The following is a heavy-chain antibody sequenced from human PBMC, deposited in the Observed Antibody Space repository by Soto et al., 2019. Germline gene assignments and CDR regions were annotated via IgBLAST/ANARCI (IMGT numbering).Heavy chain of an antibody. Sequence: QVQLVESGGGVVQPGRSLRLSCAASGFTFSSYGMHWVRQAPGKGLEWVAVISYDGSNKYYADSVKGRFTISRDNSKNTLYLQMNSPRAEDTAVYYCAKDRGWLVERYYYGMDVWGQGTTVTVSS. J-gene: IGHJ6*02. D-gene: IGHD6-19*01. V-gene: IGHV3-30*18. CDR1: GFTFSSYG. CDR2: ISYDGSNK. CDR3: AKDRGWLVERYYYGMDV.